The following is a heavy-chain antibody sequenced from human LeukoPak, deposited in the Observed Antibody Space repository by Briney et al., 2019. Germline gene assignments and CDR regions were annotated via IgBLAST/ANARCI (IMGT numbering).Heavy chain of an antibody. J-gene: IGHJ6*03. V-gene: IGHV4-59*01. CDR2: IYYSGST. CDR1: GGSISSYY. D-gene: IGHD2/OR15-2a*01. Sequence: SETLSLTCTVSGGSISSYYWSWIRQPPGQGLEWIGYIYYSGSTNYNPSLKSRVTISVDTSKNQFSLKLSSVTAADTAVYYCARGVKYGAILMGVWGKGTTVTVSS. CDR3: ARGVKYGAILMGV.